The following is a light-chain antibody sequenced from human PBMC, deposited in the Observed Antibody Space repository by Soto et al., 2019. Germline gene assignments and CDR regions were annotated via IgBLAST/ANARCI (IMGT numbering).Light chain of an antibody. J-gene: IGLJ2*01. CDR3: QSYDNGLSASV. Sequence: QSVLTQPPSVSGAPGQRVTISCTGSSSNIGAGHVVHWYQQFPGRAPNLLIYGSSNRPSGVPDRFSGSKSGTSASLAITGLPAEDVAAYYSQSYDNGLSASVFGGGTKLTVL. V-gene: IGLV1-40*01. CDR1: SSNIGAGHV. CDR2: GSS.